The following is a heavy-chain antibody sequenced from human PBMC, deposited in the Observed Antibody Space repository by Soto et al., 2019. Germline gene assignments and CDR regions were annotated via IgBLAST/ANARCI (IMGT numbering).Heavy chain of an antibody. D-gene: IGHD2-21*02. V-gene: IGHV3-30-3*01. CDR1: GFTFSSYA. Sequence: QVQLVESGGGVVQPGRSLRLSCAASGFTFSSYAMHWVRQAPGTGLEWVAVISYDGSNKYYADSVKGRFTISRDNSKNTLYLQMNSLRAEDTAVYYCARDPVADCGGDCRTFDYWGQGTLVTVSS. CDR3: ARDPVADCGGDCRTFDY. CDR2: ISYDGSNK. J-gene: IGHJ4*02.